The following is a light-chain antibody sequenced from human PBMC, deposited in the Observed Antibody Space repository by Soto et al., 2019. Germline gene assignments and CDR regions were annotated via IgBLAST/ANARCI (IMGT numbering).Light chain of an antibody. Sequence: DIQMTQSPSTLSASVGDRVTITCRASQIVSTWLAWYQQKPGKAPKFMIYDASTLGSGVPSRFSGSGSGTEFTLTISSLQLDDSATYFCQQYFRGYTFGQGTKLEIK. V-gene: IGKV1-5*01. CDR1: QIVSTW. CDR2: DAS. J-gene: IGKJ2*01. CDR3: QQYFRGYT.